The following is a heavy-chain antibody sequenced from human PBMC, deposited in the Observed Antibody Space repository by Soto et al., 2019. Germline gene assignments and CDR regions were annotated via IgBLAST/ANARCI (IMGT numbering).Heavy chain of an antibody. CDR1: GFTFSNAW. D-gene: IGHD1-26*01. J-gene: IGHJ6*02. CDR2: IKSKTDGGTT. V-gene: IGHV3-15*01. Sequence: EVQLVESGGGLVKPGGSLRLSCAASGFTFSNAWMSWVRQAPGKGLEWVGRIKSKTDGGTTDYAAPVKGRFTISRDDSKNTLYLQTNSLKTEDTAVYYCASARYSGSLFYGMDVWGQGTTVTVSS. CDR3: ASARYSGSLFYGMDV.